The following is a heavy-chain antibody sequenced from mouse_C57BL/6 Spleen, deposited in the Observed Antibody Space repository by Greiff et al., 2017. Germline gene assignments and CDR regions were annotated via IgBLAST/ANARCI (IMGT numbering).Heavy chain of an antibody. CDR3: ARKDGYYGDFDV. Sequence: VQLQQPGAELVRPGSSVKLSCKASGYTFTSYWKHWVKQRPIQGLEWIGNIDPSDSETHYNQKFKDKATLTVDKSSSTAYMQLSSLTSEDSAVYYCARKDGYYGDFDVWGTGTTVTVSS. CDR1: GYTFTSYW. CDR2: IDPSDSET. V-gene: IGHV1-52*01. J-gene: IGHJ1*03. D-gene: IGHD2-3*01.